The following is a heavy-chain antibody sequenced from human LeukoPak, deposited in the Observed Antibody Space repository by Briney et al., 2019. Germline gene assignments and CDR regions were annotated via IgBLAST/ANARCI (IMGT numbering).Heavy chain of an antibody. CDR1: GFTFSSYA. V-gene: IGHV3-23*01. D-gene: IGHD5-24*01. CDR3: ARERDGRFFDY. CDR2: ISGSGGST. J-gene: IGHJ4*02. Sequence: GGSLRLSCAASGFTFSSYAMSWVRQAPGKGLEWVSAISGSGGSTYYADSVKGRFTISRDNSKNTLYLQMGTLRADDTAVYYCARERDGRFFDYWGQGTLVTVSS.